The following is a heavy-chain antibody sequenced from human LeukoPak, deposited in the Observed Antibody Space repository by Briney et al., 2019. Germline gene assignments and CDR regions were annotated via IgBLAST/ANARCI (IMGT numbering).Heavy chain of an antibody. CDR2: IRYDGSNK. CDR3: ARDLRGGGNFASY. V-gene: IGHV3-30*02. J-gene: IGHJ4*02. D-gene: IGHD4-23*01. CDR1: GFTFSSYD. Sequence: GGSLRLSCAASGFTFSSYDIHWVRQAPGKGLEWVAFIRYDGSNKYYADSVRGRFTISRDNSKNTLYLQMNSLRAEDTATYYCARDLRGGGNFASYWGQGTLVTVSS.